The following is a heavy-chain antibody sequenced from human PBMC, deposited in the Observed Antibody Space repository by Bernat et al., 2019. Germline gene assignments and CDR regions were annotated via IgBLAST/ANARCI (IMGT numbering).Heavy chain of an antibody. J-gene: IGHJ4*02. CDR3: AREPTYLGVVM. Sequence: EVQLVESGGGLVKPGGSLRLSCAASVFTFSSYNMNWVRQAPGKGLEWVSFISISSSNIHYADSVKGRFTSSRDNAKDSLYLQMNSLRAEDTAVYYCAREPTYLGVVMWGQGTLVTVSS. V-gene: IGHV3-21*01. CDR2: ISISSSNI. D-gene: IGHD3-3*01. CDR1: VFTFSSYN.